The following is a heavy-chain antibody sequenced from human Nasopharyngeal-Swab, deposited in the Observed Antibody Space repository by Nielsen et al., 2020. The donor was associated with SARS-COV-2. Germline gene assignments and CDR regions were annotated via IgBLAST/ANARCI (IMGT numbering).Heavy chain of an antibody. CDR1: GGSISSYY. D-gene: IGHD5-24*01. J-gene: IGHJ4*02. CDR2: IYYSGST. Sequence: SETLSLTCTVSGGSISSYYWSWIRQPPGKGLEWIGYIYYSGSTNYNPSLKSRVTISVDTSKNQFSLKLSPVTAADTAVYYCARPGVRDGYNFDYWGQGTLVTVSS. V-gene: IGHV4-59*08. CDR3: ARPGVRDGYNFDY.